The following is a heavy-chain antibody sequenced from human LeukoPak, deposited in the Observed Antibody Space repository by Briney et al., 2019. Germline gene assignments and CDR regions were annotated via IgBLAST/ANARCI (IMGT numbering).Heavy chain of an antibody. CDR2: INHSGST. Sequence: PSETLSLTCAVYGGSFSGYYWSWIRQPPGKGLEWIGEINHSGSTNYNPSLKSRVTISVDTSKNQFSLKLSSVTAADTAVYYCARSVVVPAAITSGFRYFDYWGQGTLVTVSS. CDR1: GGSFSGYY. D-gene: IGHD2-2*01. J-gene: IGHJ4*02. V-gene: IGHV4-34*01. CDR3: ARSVVVPAAITSGFRYFDY.